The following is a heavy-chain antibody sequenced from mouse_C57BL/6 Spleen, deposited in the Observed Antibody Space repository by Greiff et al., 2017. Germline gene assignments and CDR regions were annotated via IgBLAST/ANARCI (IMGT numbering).Heavy chain of an antibody. J-gene: IGHJ3*01. V-gene: IGHV5-17*01. CDR2: ISSGSSTI. Sequence: EVQVVASGGGLVKPGGSLKLSCAASGFTFSDYGMHWVRQAPEKGLEWVAYISSGSSTIYYADTVKGRFTISRDNAKNNLFLQMTSLRSEDTAMYYCARNSGTWGAWFAYWGQGTLVTVSA. D-gene: IGHD4-1*01. CDR1: GFTFSDYG. CDR3: ARNSGTWGAWFAY.